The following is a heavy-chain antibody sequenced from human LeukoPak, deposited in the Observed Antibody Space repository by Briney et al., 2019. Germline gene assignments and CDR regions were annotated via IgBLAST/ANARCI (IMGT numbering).Heavy chain of an antibody. CDR2: IYTSGST. J-gene: IGHJ5*02. V-gene: IGHV4-4*07. CDR3: ARASHPEGGYSSSWYGFDP. CDR1: GGSISSYY. Sequence: SETLSLTCTVSGGSISSYYWSWIRQPAGKGLEWIGRIYTSGSTNYNPSLKSRVTMSVDTSKNQFSLKLSSVTAADTAVYYCARASHPEGGYSSSWYGFDPWGQGTLVTVSS. D-gene: IGHD6-13*01.